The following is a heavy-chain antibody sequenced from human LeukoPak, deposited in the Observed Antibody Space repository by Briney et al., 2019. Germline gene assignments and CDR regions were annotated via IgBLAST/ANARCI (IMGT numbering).Heavy chain of an antibody. J-gene: IGHJ5*02. D-gene: IGHD3-10*01. Sequence: GSLRLSCAASGFTFSDYYMSWIRQAPGKGLEWIGEINHSGSTNYNPSLKSRVTISVDTSKNQFSLKLSSVTAADTAVYYCARGRPRHYYGSGSYSCCWFDPWGQGTLVTVSS. CDR3: ARGRPRHYYGSGSYSCCWFDP. CDR2: INHSGST. CDR1: GFTFSDYY. V-gene: IGHV4-34*01.